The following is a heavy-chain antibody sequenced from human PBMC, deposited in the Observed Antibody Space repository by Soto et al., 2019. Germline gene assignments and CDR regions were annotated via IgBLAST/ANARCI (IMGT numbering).Heavy chain of an antibody. Sequence: QVQLVESGGGVVQPGRSLRLSCAASGFTFSSYGMHWVRQAPGKGLEWVAVIWYDGSNKYYADSVKGRFTISRDNSKDRLYLQVYSLAAQDSACYYCARTMTPLHRYDYPWFVPRGQATLVTVSS. D-gene: IGHD5-12*01. V-gene: IGHV3-33*01. CDR2: IWYDGSNK. J-gene: IGHJ5*02. CDR3: ARTMTPLHRYDYPWFVP. CDR1: GFTFSSYG.